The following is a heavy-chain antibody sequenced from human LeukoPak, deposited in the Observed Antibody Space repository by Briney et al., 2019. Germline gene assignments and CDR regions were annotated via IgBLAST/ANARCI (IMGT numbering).Heavy chain of an antibody. V-gene: IGHV4-59*08. Sequence: PSETLSLTCTVSGGSISSYYWSWIRQSPGKGLEWIGHIHSSGRTNYNPSLKSRFTISVDTSKNQFSLKLSSVTAADTAVYYCARHYDYSTSWDPFDYWGQGTLVTVSS. CDR3: ARHYDYSTSWDPFDY. J-gene: IGHJ4*02. CDR1: GGSISSYY. D-gene: IGHD6-13*01. CDR2: IHSSGRT.